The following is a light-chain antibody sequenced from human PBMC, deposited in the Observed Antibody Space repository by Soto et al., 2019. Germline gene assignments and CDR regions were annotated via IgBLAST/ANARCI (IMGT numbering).Light chain of an antibody. CDR1: HSVSIN. J-gene: IGKJ5*01. CDR3: QQYNNWPAIA. CDR2: GAS. V-gene: IGKV3-15*01. Sequence: EIVMTQSPATLSVSPGERATLSCRASHSVSINLAWYQQKPVQGPRLLFYGASTRATGIPARFSGSGSGTEFTLTFCSLQFEDFAVYYCQQYNNWPAIAFVHGIRLEIK.